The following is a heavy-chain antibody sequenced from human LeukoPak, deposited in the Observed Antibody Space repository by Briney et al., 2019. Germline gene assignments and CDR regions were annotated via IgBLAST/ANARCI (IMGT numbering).Heavy chain of an antibody. J-gene: IGHJ4*02. V-gene: IGHV4-59*01. CDR2: IYYSGST. D-gene: IGHD3-22*01. CDR3: ARVGGYDSSGYYFGY. Sequence: SETLSPTCTVSGGSISSYYWSWIRQPPGKGLEWIGYIYYSGSTNYNPSLKSRVTISVDTSKNQFSLKLSSVTAADTAVYYCARVGGYDSSGYYFGYWGQGTLVTVSS. CDR1: GGSISSYY.